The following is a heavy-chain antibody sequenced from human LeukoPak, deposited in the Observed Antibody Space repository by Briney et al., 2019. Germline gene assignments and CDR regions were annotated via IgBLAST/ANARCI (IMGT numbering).Heavy chain of an antibody. CDR2: IFDSGST. Sequence: PSETLSLTCTVSGGSITSYYWSWIRQPPGKGLEWIGYIFDSGSTNYNPSLGSRVTISVDTSKNQFSLKLSSVTAADTAVYYCARAFYDSSGYYSPLRYWGQGTLVTVFS. V-gene: IGHV4-59*12. D-gene: IGHD3-22*01. J-gene: IGHJ4*02. CDR1: GGSITSYY. CDR3: ARAFYDSSGYYSPLRY.